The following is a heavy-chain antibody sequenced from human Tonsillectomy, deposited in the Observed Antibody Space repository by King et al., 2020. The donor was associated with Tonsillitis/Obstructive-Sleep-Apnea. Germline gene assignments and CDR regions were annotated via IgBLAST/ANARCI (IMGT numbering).Heavy chain of an antibody. Sequence: EVQLVESGGGLVQPGGSLRLSCVVSGFTVGGNYMSWVRQAPGKGLGWVSVLYSGGTTYYPDSVKGGFTISRDNSKNTLYLQMCSLRVEDTAVYYCAPRMDVWGRGTTVTVSS. CDR3: APRMDV. CDR2: LYSGGTT. J-gene: IGHJ6*03. CDR1: GFTVGGNY. V-gene: IGHV3-66*01.